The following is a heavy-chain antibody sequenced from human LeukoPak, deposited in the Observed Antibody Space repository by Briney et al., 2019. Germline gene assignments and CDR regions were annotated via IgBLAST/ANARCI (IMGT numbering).Heavy chain of an antibody. D-gene: IGHD5/OR15-5a*01. CDR2: IYYSGST. CDR3: ARRVYVGAFDI. V-gene: IGHV4-59*08. J-gene: IGHJ3*02. Sequence: PSETLSLTCTVSGGSISSYYWSWIRQPPGKGLEWIGYIYYSGSTNYNPSLKSRVTISVDTSKNQFSLKLSSVTAADTAVYYCARRVYVGAFDIWGQGTMVTVS. CDR1: GGSISSYY.